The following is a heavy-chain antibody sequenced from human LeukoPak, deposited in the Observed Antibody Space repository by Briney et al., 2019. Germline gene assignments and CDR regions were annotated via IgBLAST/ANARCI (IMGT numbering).Heavy chain of an antibody. CDR3: ARTWSYWFDP. Sequence: SETLSLTCTVSGGSISTYYWSWIRQPPGKGLEWIGYIYYSGSTNYNPSLKSRVTISVDTSKNQFSLKLSSVTAADTAVYYCARTWSYWFDPWGQGTLVTVSS. J-gene: IGHJ5*02. V-gene: IGHV4-59*01. CDR2: IYYSGST. D-gene: IGHD3-10*01. CDR1: GGSISTYY.